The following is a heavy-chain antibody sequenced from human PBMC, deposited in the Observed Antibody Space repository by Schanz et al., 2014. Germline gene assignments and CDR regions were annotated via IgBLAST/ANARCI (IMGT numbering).Heavy chain of an antibody. Sequence: QVQLVQSGAELKNPGASVKVSCKASGYSFSAYYIHWVRQAPGQGLEWMAWINPNSGDTNYAQRFQGRVTLTRDTSISTVYMELSRLRSDDTAVYYCARERASSIADHWGQGTLLAVSS. CDR1: GYSFSAYY. D-gene: IGHD6-6*01. CDR2: INPNSGDT. V-gene: IGHV1-2*02. J-gene: IGHJ4*02. CDR3: ARERASSIADH.